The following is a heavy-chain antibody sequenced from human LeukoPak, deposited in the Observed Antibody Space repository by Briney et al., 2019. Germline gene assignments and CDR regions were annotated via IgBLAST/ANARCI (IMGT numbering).Heavy chain of an antibody. Sequence: GGSLRLSCAASGFTFSSYWMSWVHQAPGKGLEWVANIKQDGSEKYYVDSVKGRFTISRDNSKNTLYLQMNSLRTEDTAVYYCARDLVGGAFDIWGQGTMVTVSS. D-gene: IGHD1-26*01. CDR1: GFTFSSYW. J-gene: IGHJ3*02. CDR3: ARDLVGGAFDI. CDR2: IKQDGSEK. V-gene: IGHV3-7*01.